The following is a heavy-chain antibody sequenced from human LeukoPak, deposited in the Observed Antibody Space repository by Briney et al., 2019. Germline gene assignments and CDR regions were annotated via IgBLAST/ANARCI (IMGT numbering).Heavy chain of an antibody. CDR2: IYYGGST. V-gene: IGHV4-39*01. D-gene: IGHD2-21*01. Sequence: PSETLSLTCTVSGDSISSSSYYWSWIRQPPGKGLEWIGSIYYGGSTYYNPSLKSRVTISIDTSKNQFSLRLSSVTAAETAVYYCAKGRSIDYFDNWGQGTLVTVSS. CDR3: AKGRSIDYFDN. J-gene: IGHJ4*02. CDR1: GDSISSSSYY.